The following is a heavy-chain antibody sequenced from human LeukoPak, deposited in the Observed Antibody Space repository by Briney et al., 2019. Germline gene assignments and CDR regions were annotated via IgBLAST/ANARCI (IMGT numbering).Heavy chain of an antibody. CDR2: INSDGSST. J-gene: IGHJ4*02. CDR3: ARPRGFSNSAVDY. D-gene: IGHD4-4*01. CDR1: GFTFSSYW. V-gene: IGHV3-74*01. Sequence: PGRSLRLSCAASGFTFSSYWMHWVRQAPGKGLVWVSRINSDGSSTSYADSVKGRFTISRDNAKNTLYLQMNSLRAEDTAVYYCARPRGFSNSAVDYWGQGTLVTVSS.